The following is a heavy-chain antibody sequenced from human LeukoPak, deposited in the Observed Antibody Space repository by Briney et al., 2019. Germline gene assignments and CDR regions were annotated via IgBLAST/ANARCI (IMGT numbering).Heavy chain of an antibody. D-gene: IGHD1-26*01. CDR2: ISGSGGST. Sequence: PGGSLRLSCAASGFTFSSYAMSWVRQAPGKGLEWVSVISGSGGSTYYADSVKGRFTISRDNSKSTLYLQMNSLRADDTAVYYCAKGIVGATGGFDYWDQGTLVTVSS. CDR3: AKGIVGATGGFDY. V-gene: IGHV3-23*01. CDR1: GFTFSSYA. J-gene: IGHJ4*02.